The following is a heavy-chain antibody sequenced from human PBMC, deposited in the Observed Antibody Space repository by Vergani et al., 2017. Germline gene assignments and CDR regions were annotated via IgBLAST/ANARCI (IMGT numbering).Heavy chain of an antibody. CDR3: AXDSFFGVVIIPFDY. J-gene: IGHJ4*02. CDR2: IKQDGSEK. Sequence: EVQLVESGGGLVQPGGSLRLSCAASGFTFSSYWMSWVRQAPGKGLEWVANIKQDGSEKYYADSVKGRFTISRDNAKNSLYLQMNSLRAEDTAVYYCAXDSFFGVVIIPFDYWGQGTLVTVSS. CDR1: GFTFSSYW. D-gene: IGHD3-3*01. V-gene: IGHV3-7*01.